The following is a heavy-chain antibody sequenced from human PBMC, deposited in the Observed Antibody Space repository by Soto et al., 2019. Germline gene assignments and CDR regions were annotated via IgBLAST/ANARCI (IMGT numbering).Heavy chain of an antibody. J-gene: IGHJ6*02. Sequence: SQTLSLTCAISGDSVSSNSAAWNWIRQSPSRGLELLGRTYYRSKWYNDYAVSVKSRITINPDTSKNQFSLQLNSVTPEDTAVYYCARDIVVVPAAIRPYYYYGMDVWGQGTTVTVSS. CDR2: TYYRSKWYN. CDR1: GDSVSSNSAA. CDR3: ARDIVVVPAAIRPYYYYGMDV. V-gene: IGHV6-1*01. D-gene: IGHD2-2*02.